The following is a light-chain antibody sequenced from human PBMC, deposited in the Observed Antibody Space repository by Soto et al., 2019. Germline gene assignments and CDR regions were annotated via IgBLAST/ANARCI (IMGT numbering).Light chain of an antibody. CDR1: QSVSSN. CDR2: GAS. J-gene: IGKJ1*01. V-gene: IGKV3-15*01. Sequence: LSQSPAALSVSPGERAPLSCGASQSVSSNLAWYQQKPGQAPRLLIYGASTRATGIPARFSGSGSGTEFTLTISSLQSEDFAVYYCQQYNNWPWMFGQGTKV. CDR3: QQYNNWPWM.